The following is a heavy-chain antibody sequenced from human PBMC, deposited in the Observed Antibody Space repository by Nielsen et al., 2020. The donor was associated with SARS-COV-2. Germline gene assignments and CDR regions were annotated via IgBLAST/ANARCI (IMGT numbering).Heavy chain of an antibody. D-gene: IGHD4-17*01. CDR2: ITCNGSST. J-gene: IGHJ3*02. CDR3: AVHTPLRSQPVGDAYDI. V-gene: IGHV3-20*01. Sequence: GGSLRLSCAASVFTLDDYCISWVRHSPGKGLECVSGITCNGSSTGYADSVKGRFTISRDYAKNSLYLQMNSLRTEDTALYHCAVHTPLRSQPVGDAYDIWGQGTMVTVSS. CDR1: VFTLDDYC.